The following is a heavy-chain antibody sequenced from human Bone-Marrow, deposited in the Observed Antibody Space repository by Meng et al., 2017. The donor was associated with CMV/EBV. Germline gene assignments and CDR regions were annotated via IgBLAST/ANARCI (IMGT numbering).Heavy chain of an antibody. CDR1: GGSFSGYY. V-gene: IGHV3-53*01. CDR3: ARYSGSYDYYYYGMDV. CDR2: IYSGDST. J-gene: IGHJ6*02. D-gene: IGHD3-10*01. Sequence: ETLSLTCAVYGGSFSGYYWSWIRQPPGKGLEWVSIIYSGDSTYYADSVKGRFTISRDNSKNTLYLQMNSLRAEDTAVYYCARYSGSYDYYYYGMDVWGQGTTVTFSS.